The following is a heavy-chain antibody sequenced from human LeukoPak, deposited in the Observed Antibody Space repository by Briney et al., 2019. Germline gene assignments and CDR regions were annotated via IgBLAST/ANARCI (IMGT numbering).Heavy chain of an antibody. CDR3: ARSPPVATIYYFDY. CDR2: IYYSGST. D-gene: IGHD5-12*01. CDR1: GGSISNSNSY. Sequence: SETLSLTCTVSGGSISNSNSYWGWIRQPPGKGLEWIGSIYYSGSTYYNPSLKSRVTISVDTSKNQFSLKLSSVTAADTAVYYCARSPPVATIYYFDYWGQGTLVTVSS. J-gene: IGHJ4*02. V-gene: IGHV4-39*01.